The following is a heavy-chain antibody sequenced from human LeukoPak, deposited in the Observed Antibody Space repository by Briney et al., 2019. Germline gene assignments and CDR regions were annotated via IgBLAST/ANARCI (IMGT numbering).Heavy chain of an antibody. V-gene: IGHV3-30*02. Sequence: GGSLRLSCAASGFTFSSYSMHWVRQAPGKGLEWVAFIRYDGSNKYYADSVKGRFTISRDNSKNTLYLQMNSLRAEDTAVYYCAKGYYLRFLEPIGYWGQGTLVTVSS. CDR1: GFTFSSYS. CDR2: IRYDGSNK. CDR3: AKGYYLRFLEPIGY. D-gene: IGHD3-3*01. J-gene: IGHJ4*02.